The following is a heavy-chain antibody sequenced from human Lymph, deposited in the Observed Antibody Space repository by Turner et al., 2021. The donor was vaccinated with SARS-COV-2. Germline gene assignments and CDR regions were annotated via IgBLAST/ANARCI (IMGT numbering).Heavy chain of an antibody. CDR1: GGTFSIYP. CDR3: ARAVTGPLGY. J-gene: IGHJ4*02. V-gene: IGHV1-69*10. D-gene: IGHD1-20*01. CDR2: ITTMLDIR. Sequence: QVQLVQSGAEVKKSGSSGKVSCKASGGTFSIYPISRVRQAPGQGLERMGGITTMLDIRNYAQKFQGRLTITADNTTSTAYMELSSLRSEDKAVYYCARAVTGPLGYWGQGTLVTDSS.